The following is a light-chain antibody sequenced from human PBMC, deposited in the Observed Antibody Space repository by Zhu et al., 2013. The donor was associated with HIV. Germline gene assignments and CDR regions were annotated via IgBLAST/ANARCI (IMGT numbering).Light chain of an antibody. CDR2: EVT. Sequence: QSALTQPASVSGSPGQSITISCTGTSSDVGSYNLVSWYQQYPGKVPKLIIYEVTKRPSGISNRFSGSKTGNTASLTISGLQDDDEAEYYCNSHRSGTTLVLFGGGTKVTVL. J-gene: IGLJ2*01. CDR1: SSDVGSYNL. V-gene: IGLV2-14*02. CDR3: NSHRSGTTLVL.